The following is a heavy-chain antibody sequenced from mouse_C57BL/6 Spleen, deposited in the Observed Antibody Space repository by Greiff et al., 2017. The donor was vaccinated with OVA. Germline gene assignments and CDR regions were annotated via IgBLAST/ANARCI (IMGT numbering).Heavy chain of an antibody. V-gene: IGHV5-16*01. Sequence: EVKLMESEGGLVQPGSSMKLSCTASGFTFSDYYMAWVRQVPEKGLEWVANINYDGSSTYYLDSLKSRFIISRDNAKKILYLQMSSLKSEDSAAYYFARGRGYDYYESWFAYWGPGTLVTVAA. CDR3: ARGRGYDYYESWFAY. CDR2: INYDGSST. D-gene: IGHD1-1*01. CDR1: GFTFSDYY. J-gene: IGHJ3*01.